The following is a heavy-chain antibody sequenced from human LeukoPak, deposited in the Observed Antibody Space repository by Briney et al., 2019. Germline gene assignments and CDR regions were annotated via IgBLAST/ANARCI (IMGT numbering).Heavy chain of an antibody. CDR2: IFYSGSA. CDR1: GGSISSGGYY. Sequence: SQTLSLTRTVSGGSISSGGYYWSWIRQHPEKGLEWIGYIFYSGSAYYNPSLKSRVTISVDTSKNQFFLRLSLVTAADTAVYYCARAEAAREYLDSWGQGILVTVSS. CDR3: ARAEAAREYLDS. J-gene: IGHJ4*02. V-gene: IGHV4-31*03. D-gene: IGHD6-25*01.